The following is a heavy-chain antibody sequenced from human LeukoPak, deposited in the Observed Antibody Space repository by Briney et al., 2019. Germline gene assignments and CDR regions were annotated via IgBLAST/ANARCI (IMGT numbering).Heavy chain of an antibody. V-gene: IGHV1-69*05. Sequence: SVKVSCKASGGTFSSYAISWVRQAPGQGLEWMGGIIPIFGTTNYAQKFQGRVTITTDESTSTAYMELSSLRSEDTAVYYCARQTGYMSAFDIWGQGTMVTVSS. D-gene: IGHD6-13*01. J-gene: IGHJ3*02. CDR3: ARQTGYMSAFDI. CDR2: IIPIFGTT. CDR1: GGTFSSYA.